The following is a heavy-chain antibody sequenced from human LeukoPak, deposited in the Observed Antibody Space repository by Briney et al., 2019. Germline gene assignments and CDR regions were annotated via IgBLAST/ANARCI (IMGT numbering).Heavy chain of an antibody. J-gene: IGHJ4*02. V-gene: IGHV1-8*01. D-gene: IGHD4-17*01. Sequence: ASVKVSCKPSGYTFTSYDINWVRQATGQGLEWMGWMNPNSGNTGYAQKFQGRVTMTRNTSISTAYMELSSLRSEDTAVYYCARGRNNYGDYAEDYWGQGTLVTVSS. CDR3: ARGRNNYGDYAEDY. CDR1: GYTFTSYD. CDR2: MNPNSGNT.